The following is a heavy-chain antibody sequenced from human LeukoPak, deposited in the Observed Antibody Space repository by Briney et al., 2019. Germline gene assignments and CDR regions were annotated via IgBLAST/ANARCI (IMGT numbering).Heavy chain of an antibody. J-gene: IGHJ4*02. D-gene: IGHD5-18*01. Sequence: ASVKVSCKVSGHTFNSYGFSWVRQAPGQGLEWMGGIIPIFGTANYAQKFQGRVTITADKSTSTAYMGLSSLRSEDTAVYYCARADTAMVTGYWGQGTLVTVSS. CDR1: GHTFNSYG. CDR2: IIPIFGTA. V-gene: IGHV1-69*06. CDR3: ARADTAMVTGY.